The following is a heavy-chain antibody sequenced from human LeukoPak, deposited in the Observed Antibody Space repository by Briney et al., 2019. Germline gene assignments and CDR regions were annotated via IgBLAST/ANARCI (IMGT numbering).Heavy chain of an antibody. CDR2: IIPIFGTA. V-gene: IGHV1-69*01. J-gene: IGHJ4*02. D-gene: IGHD5-12*01. Sequence: ASVKVSCKASGGTFSSYAISWVRQAPGQGLEWMGGIIPIFGTANYAQKFQGRVTISADDSTSTAYMQLRSLTSEDTAFYYCALAFSGYDRWFPEPPDQWGQGTLVTVSS. CDR3: ALAFSGYDRWFPEPPDQ. CDR1: GGTFSSYA.